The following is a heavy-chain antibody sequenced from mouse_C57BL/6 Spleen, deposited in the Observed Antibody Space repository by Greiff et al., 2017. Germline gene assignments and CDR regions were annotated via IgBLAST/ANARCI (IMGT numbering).Heavy chain of an antibody. CDR1: GYTFTDYE. J-gene: IGHJ4*01. V-gene: IGHV1-15*01. CDR3: TLDDGYDYYSMDV. CDR2: IDPETGGT. Sequence: QVQLQQSGAELVRPGSSVTLSCKASGYTFTDYEMHWVKQTPVHGLEWIGAIDPETGGTAYNQKFKGTAILTAATSSSTAYMELRSPTSEYSTVYYCTLDDGYDYYSMDVWGQGTSVTVAS. D-gene: IGHD2-3*01.